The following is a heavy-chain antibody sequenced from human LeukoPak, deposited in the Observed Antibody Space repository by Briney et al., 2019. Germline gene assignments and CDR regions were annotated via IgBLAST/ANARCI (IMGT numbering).Heavy chain of an antibody. Sequence: ASVKVSCKASGYTFTSYYMHWVRQAPGRGLEWMGWISAYNGNTNYAQKLQGRVTMTTDTSTSTAYMELRSLRSDDTAVYYCARGAPGIGPYYDAFDIWGQGTMVTVSS. D-gene: IGHD1-14*01. J-gene: IGHJ3*02. CDR3: ARGAPGIGPYYDAFDI. V-gene: IGHV1-18*04. CDR1: GYTFTSYY. CDR2: ISAYNGNT.